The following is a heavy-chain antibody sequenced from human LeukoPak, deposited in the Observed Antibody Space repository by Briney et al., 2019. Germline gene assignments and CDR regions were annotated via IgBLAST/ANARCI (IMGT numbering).Heavy chain of an antibody. CDR2: IYYSGST. D-gene: IGHD6-13*01. CDR3: ARTILGYSSSWYPSYYFDY. V-gene: IGHV4-59*01. J-gene: IGHJ4*02. Sequence: SETLSLTCTVSGGSISSYYWSWIRQPPGKGLEWIGYIYYSGSTNYNPSLKSRVTISVDTSKNQLSLKLSSVTAADTAVYYCARTILGYSSSWYPSYYFDYWGQGTLVTVSS. CDR1: GGSISSYY.